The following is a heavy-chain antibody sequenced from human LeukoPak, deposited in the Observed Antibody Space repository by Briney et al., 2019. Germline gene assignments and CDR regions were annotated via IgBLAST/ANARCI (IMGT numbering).Heavy chain of an antibody. Sequence: PSETLSLTCTVSGGSISSYYWSWIRQPPGKGLEWIGYIYHSGSTYYNPSLKSRVTISVDRSKNQFSLKLSSVTAADTAVYYCASSDCSSTSCYSPDAFDIWGQGTMVTVSS. CDR3: ASSDCSSTSCYSPDAFDI. D-gene: IGHD2-2*01. CDR2: IYHSGST. CDR1: GGSISSYY. J-gene: IGHJ3*02. V-gene: IGHV4-59*12.